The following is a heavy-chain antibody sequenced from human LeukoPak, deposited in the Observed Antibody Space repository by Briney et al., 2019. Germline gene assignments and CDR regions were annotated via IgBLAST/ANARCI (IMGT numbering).Heavy chain of an antibody. J-gene: IGHJ6*03. CDR2: IKEDGSEK. CDR3: ARGRSLRGIFGVVNKPYYYYYYMDV. CDR1: GFSFSRYW. V-gene: IGHV3-7*01. Sequence: GGSLRLSCVASGFSFSRYWMSWVRQAPGKGLEWVANIKEDGSEKYYVDSVKGRFTISRDNAKNSVYLQMNSLRAEDTAVYYCARGRSLRGIFGVVNKPYYYYYYMDVWGKGTTVTVSS. D-gene: IGHD3-3*01.